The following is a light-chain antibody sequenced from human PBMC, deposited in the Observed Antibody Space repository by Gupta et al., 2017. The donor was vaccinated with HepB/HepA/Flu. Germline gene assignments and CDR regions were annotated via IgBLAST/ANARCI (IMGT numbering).Light chain of an antibody. CDR2: GAS. V-gene: IGKV3-15*01. Sequence: EIVLTQSPATLSVSPGERATLSCRASQSVAINLAWYQQKIGQAPRLLISGASTRATGVPARFSGSGSGTQFTLTISSLQSEDFAVYYCQQYNNWPLTFGGGTKVEIK. CDR3: QQYNNWPLT. CDR1: QSVAIN. J-gene: IGKJ4*01.